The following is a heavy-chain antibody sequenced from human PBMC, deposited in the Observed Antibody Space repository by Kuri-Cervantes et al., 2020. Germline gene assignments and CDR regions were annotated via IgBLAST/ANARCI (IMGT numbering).Heavy chain of an antibody. CDR3: ARDDTAMDVYYYYGTDV. V-gene: IGHV1-46*01. D-gene: IGHD5-18*01. CDR2: INPSGGST. CDR1: GYTFTSYY. Sequence: ASVKVSCKASGYTFTSYYMHWVRQAPGQGLEWMGIINPSGGSTSYAQKFQGRVTMTRDTSTSTVYMELSSLRSEDTAVYYCARDDTAMDVYYYYGTDVWGQGTTVTVSS. J-gene: IGHJ6*02.